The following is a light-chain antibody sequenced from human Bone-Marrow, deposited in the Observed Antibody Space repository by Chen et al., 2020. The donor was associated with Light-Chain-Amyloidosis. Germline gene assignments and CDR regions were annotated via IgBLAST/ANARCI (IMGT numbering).Light chain of an antibody. CDR3: QSADSSGTYEVI. Sequence: SYELTQPPSVSVSPGQTARITCSGDDLPTKYAYWYQQKPGQAPVLVTPRETERPSGISERFSGSSSGTTATLTISGVQAEDEADYHCQSADSSGTYEVIFGGGTKLTVL. J-gene: IGLJ2*01. V-gene: IGLV3-25*03. CDR2: RET. CDR1: DLPTKY.